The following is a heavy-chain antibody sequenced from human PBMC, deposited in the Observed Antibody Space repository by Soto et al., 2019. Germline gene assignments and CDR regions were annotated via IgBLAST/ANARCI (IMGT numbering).Heavy chain of an antibody. CDR1: GFTFSSYA. CDR2: ISYDGSNK. D-gene: IGHD3-3*01. V-gene: IGHV3-30-3*01. J-gene: IGHJ4*02. Sequence: GGSLRLSCAASGFTFSSYAMHWVRQAPGKGLEWVAVISYDGSNKYYADSVKGRFTISRDNSKNTLYLQMNSLRAEDTAVYYCAFDITIFGVVSPFDYWGKGTLVTVSS. CDR3: AFDITIFGVVSPFDY.